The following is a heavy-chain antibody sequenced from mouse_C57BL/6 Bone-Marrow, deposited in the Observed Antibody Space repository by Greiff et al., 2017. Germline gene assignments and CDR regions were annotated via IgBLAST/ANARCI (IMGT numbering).Heavy chain of an antibody. J-gene: IGHJ4*01. CDR2: IYPRSGNT. V-gene: IGHV1-81*01. CDR1: GYTFTSYG. D-gene: IGHD2-3*01. CDR3: ARTDGYRAMDY. Sequence: VQLMESGAELARPGASVKLSCKASGYTFTSYGISWVKQRTGQGLEWIGEIYPRSGNTYYNEKFKGKATLTADKSSSTAYMELRSLTSEDSAVYFCARTDGYRAMDYWGQGTSVTVSS.